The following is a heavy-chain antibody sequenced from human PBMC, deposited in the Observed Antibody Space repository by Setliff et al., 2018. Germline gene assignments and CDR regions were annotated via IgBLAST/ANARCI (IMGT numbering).Heavy chain of an antibody. D-gene: IGHD2-2*01. CDR2: ISYTGST. V-gene: IGHV4-59*12. CDR3: AREPTRTGGFYYLDV. J-gene: IGHJ6*03. CDR1: GDSIFDNY. Sequence: SETLSLTCSVSGDSIFDNYWSWIRQSPGRGLEWIAYISYTGSTNYNPSLKSRVTISLDTSKNHFSLNLRSVTAADTAVYYCAREPTRTGGFYYLDVWGEGTTVTVSS.